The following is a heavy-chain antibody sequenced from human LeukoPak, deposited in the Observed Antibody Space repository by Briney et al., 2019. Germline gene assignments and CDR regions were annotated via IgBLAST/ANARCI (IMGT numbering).Heavy chain of an antibody. CDR2: ISGSGGST. J-gene: IGHJ4*02. D-gene: IGHD3-22*01. CDR1: GFTFSSYA. CDR3: AVKLPITGDYYDSSGFDY. Sequence: GGSLRLSCAASGFTFSSYAMSWVRQAPGKGLEWVSAISGSGGSTYYADSVKGRFTISRDNSKNTLYLQMNSLRAEDTAVYYCAVKLPITGDYYDSSGFDYWGQGTLVTVSS. V-gene: IGHV3-23*01.